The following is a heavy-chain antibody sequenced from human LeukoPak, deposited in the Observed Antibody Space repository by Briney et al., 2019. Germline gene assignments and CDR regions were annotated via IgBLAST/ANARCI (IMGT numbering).Heavy chain of an antibody. CDR2: INGDGSWT. V-gene: IGHV3-74*01. CDR3: AREEYYYDSSGLDAFDI. CDR1: GNYW. Sequence: GGSLRLSCAASGNYWMHWVRQAPGKGLVWVSHINGDGSWTTYADSVKGRFTISRDNAKNSLYLQMNSLRAEDTAVYYCAREEYYYDSSGLDAFDIWGQGTMVTVSS. J-gene: IGHJ3*02. D-gene: IGHD3-22*01.